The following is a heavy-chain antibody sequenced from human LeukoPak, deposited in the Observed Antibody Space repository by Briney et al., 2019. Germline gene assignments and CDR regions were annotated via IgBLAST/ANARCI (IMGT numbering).Heavy chain of an antibody. V-gene: IGHV3-74*01. D-gene: IGHD7-27*01. Sequence: GGSLRLSCAASGFTFSSYWMHWVRQAPGKGLVWVSRINSDGSSTSYTDSVKGRFTISRDNSNNTLYLHMNSLRAEDTAVYYCVSRAGSPWGPFDDWGQGTLVTVSS. CDR2: INSDGSST. J-gene: IGHJ4*02. CDR3: VSRAGSPWGPFDD. CDR1: GFTFSSYW.